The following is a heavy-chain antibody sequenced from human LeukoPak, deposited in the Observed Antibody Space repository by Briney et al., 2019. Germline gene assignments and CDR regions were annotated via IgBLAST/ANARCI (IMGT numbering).Heavy chain of an antibody. CDR2: IKQDGSEK. CDR3: LRDRGYSTYYC. V-gene: IGHV3-7*01. J-gene: IGHJ4*02. CDR1: GFTFSYYW. Sequence: PGGSLRLSCTASGFTFSYYWINWVRQAPGKGLEWVASIKQDGSEKWYVDSVKGRFTISRDNAKNSVYLQMNNLRAEDTAVYYCLRDRGYSTYYCWGQGTLVTVSS. D-gene: IGHD6-13*01.